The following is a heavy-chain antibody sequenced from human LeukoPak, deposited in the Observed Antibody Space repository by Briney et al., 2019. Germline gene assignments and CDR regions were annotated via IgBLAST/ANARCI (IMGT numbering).Heavy chain of an antibody. V-gene: IGHV1-46*01. CDR3: ARVPLPVRTGGMDV. CDR2: INPSGGST. J-gene: IGHJ6*02. D-gene: IGHD4/OR15-4a*01. Sequence: ASVRVSCTASGYTFTSYYMHWVRQAPGQGLEWMGIINPSGGSTSYAQKFQGRVTMTRDTSTSTVCMELSSLRSEDTAVYYCARVPLPVRTGGMDVWGQGTTVTVSS. CDR1: GYTFTSYY.